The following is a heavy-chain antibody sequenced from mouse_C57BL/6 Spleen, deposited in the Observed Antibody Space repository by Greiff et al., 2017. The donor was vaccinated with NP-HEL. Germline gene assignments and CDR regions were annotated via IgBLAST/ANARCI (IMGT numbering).Heavy chain of an antibody. CDR3: ARGYYGSSYPYYFDY. V-gene: IGHV1-42*01. D-gene: IGHD1-1*01. CDR1: GYSFTGYY. J-gene: IGHJ2*01. CDR2: INPSTGGT. Sequence: VQLQQSGPELVKPGASVKISCKASGYSFTGYYMNWVKQSPEKSLEWIGEINPSTGGTTYNQKFKAKATLTVDKSSSTAYMQLKSLTSEDSAVYYCARGYYGSSYPYYFDYWGQGTTLTVSS.